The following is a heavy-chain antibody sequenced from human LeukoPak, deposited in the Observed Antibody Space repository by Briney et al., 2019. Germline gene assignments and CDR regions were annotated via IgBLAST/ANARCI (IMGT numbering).Heavy chain of an antibody. V-gene: IGHV3-23*01. CDR2: ISGSGGST. Sequence: GGSLRLSCAASGFTFSSYAISWVRQAPGKGLEWVSAISGSGGSTYYADSVKGRFTISRDNSKNTLYLQMNSLRAEDTAVYYCAKDPVGYGDYSDYWGQGTLVTVSS. J-gene: IGHJ4*02. D-gene: IGHD4-17*01. CDR1: GFTFSSYA. CDR3: AKDPVGYGDYSDY.